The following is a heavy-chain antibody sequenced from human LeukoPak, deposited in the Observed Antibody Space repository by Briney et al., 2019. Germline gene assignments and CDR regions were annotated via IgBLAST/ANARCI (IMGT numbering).Heavy chain of an antibody. V-gene: IGHV4-39*07. Sequence: SETLSLTCTVSGGSISSSSYYRGWIRQPPGKGLEWIGSVYYSGSTYYNPSLKSRVTISVDTSKNQFSLKLSSVTAADTAVYYCARRRDFWSGYSPSYFDYWGQGTLVTVSS. CDR1: GGSISSSSYY. J-gene: IGHJ4*02. D-gene: IGHD3-3*01. CDR3: ARRRDFWSGYSPSYFDY. CDR2: VYYSGST.